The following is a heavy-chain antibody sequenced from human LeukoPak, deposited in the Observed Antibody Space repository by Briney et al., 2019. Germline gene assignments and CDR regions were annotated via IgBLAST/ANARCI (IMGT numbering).Heavy chain of an antibody. CDR2: IYYSGST. Sequence: XSYYWSWIRQPPGKGLEWIGYIYYSGSTNYNPSLKSRVTISVDTSKNQFSLKLSSVTAADTAVYYCASGYGKFDYWGQGTLVTVSS. D-gene: IGHD5-12*01. V-gene: IGHV4-59*01. CDR1: XSYY. CDR3: ASGYGKFDY. J-gene: IGHJ4*02.